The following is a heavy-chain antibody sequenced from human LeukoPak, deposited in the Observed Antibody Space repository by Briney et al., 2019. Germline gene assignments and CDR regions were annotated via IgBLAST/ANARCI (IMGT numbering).Heavy chain of an antibody. CDR3: ARSSGSYVFDY. J-gene: IGHJ4*02. V-gene: IGHV4-38-2*01. D-gene: IGHD1-26*01. CDR1: GYSISSGYY. CDR2: IYHSGST. Sequence: SETLSLTCAVSGYSISSGYYWGWIRQPPGKGLEWIGSIYHSGSTYYNPSLKSRVTISVDTSKNQFSLNLSSVSAADAAVYYCARSSGSYVFDYWGQGTLVTVS.